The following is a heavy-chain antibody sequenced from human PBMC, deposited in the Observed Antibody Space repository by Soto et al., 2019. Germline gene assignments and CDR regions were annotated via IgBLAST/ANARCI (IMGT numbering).Heavy chain of an antibody. CDR3: ARDRGTYVFDY. D-gene: IGHD3-16*01. CDR1: GFTFSNYG. J-gene: IGHJ4*02. CDR2: IWYDGSNK. Sequence: QVQMVESGGGVVQPGRSLRLSCAASGFTFSNYGMHWIRQAPGKGLEWVAVIWYDGSNKYYAESVKGRFTISRDNTKNTLYLQMNSLRAEDTAVYYCARDRGTYVFDYWGQGTLVTVSS. V-gene: IGHV3-33*01.